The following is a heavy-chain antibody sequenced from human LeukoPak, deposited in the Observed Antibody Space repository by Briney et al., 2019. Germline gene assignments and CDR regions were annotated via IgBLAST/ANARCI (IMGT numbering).Heavy chain of an antibody. CDR1: EFTFTSSA. D-gene: IGHD3-10*01. CDR2: IVVGSGNT. J-gene: IGHJ4*02. Sequence: EASVKVSCKASEFTFTSSAVQWVRQARGQRLEWIGWIVVGSGNTNYAQKFQERVTITRDMSTTTAYMELSSLRSEDTAVYYCASGYGSGSYLAYWGQGTLVIVSS. V-gene: IGHV1-58*01. CDR3: ASGYGSGSYLAY.